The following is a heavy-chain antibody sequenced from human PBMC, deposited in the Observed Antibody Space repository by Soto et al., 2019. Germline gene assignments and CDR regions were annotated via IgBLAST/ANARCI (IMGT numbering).Heavy chain of an antibody. D-gene: IGHD3-16*01. J-gene: IGHJ4*02. CDR2: INHSGST. Sequence: SETLSLTCAVYGGSFSGYYWSWIRQPPGKGLEWIGEINHSGSTNYNPSLKSRVTISVDTSKNQFSLKLSSLTAADTAMYYCKGATWYSEYWGQGTLVTVSS. CDR3: KGATWYSEY. CDR1: GGSFSGYY. V-gene: IGHV4-34*03.